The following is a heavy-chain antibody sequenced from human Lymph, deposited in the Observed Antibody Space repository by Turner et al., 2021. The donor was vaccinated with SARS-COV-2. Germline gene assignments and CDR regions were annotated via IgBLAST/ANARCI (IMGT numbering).Heavy chain of an antibody. CDR1: GFTFSSYR. D-gene: IGHD3-3*01. J-gene: IGHJ6*02. CDR3: AKVRAILGVVIGGMDV. Sequence: QVPVVESGGGVVQCGRSVSLSCAASGFTFSSYRMHWVRQTPGKELAWVAVISYDGSNKYYTDSVKGRFTNSRDNTKKSLYLQMNNLRAEDTAVYYCAKVRAILGVVIGGMDVWGQGTTVTVSS. V-gene: IGHV3-30*18. CDR2: ISYDGSNK.